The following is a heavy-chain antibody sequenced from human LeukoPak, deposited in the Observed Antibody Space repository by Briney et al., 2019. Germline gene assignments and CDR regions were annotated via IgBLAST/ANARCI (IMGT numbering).Heavy chain of an antibody. CDR3: ARGMGTIFGVVIISWFDP. CDR1: GYTFTGYY. Sequence: GASVKVSCKASGYTFTGYYMHWVRQAPGQGLEWMGWINPNSGGTNYAQKFQGRVTMTRDTSISTAYMELSRLRSDDTAVYYCARGMGTIFGVVIISWFDPWGQGTLVTVSS. D-gene: IGHD3-3*01. V-gene: IGHV1-2*02. CDR2: INPNSGGT. J-gene: IGHJ5*02.